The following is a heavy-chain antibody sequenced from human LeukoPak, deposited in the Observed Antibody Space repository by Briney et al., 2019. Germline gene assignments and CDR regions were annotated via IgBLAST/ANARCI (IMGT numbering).Heavy chain of an antibody. Sequence: ASVKVSCKASGYTFTSYGISWVRQAPGQGLEWMGWISAYNGNTNYAQKLQGRVTMTTDQSTSTGYTELRSLRSDDTAVYYCARGDYSGSPDYWGQGTLVTVSS. CDR3: ARGDYSGSPDY. J-gene: IGHJ4*02. V-gene: IGHV1-18*04. CDR2: ISAYNGNT. CDR1: GYTFTSYG. D-gene: IGHD1-26*01.